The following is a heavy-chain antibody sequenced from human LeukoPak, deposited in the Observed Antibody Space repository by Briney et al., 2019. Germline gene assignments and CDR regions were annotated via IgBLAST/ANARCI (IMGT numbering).Heavy chain of an antibody. J-gene: IGHJ4*02. D-gene: IGHD3-9*01. CDR1: GFTFSRYA. CDR2: ISYDGNKK. CDR3: ARQGGDILTGYLDY. V-gene: IGHV3-30-3*01. Sequence: TGGSLRLSCAASGFTFSRYAMHWVRQAPGKGLDWVAVISYDGNKKYHADSVKGRFTISRDNSKNTLYLQMNSLRAEDTAVYYCARQGGDILTGYLDYWGQGTLVTVSS.